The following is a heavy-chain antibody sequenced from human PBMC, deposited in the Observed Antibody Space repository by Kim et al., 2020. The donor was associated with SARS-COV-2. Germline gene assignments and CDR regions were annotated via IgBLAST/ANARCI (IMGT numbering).Heavy chain of an antibody. CDR1: GYTFTGYY. CDR3: ARASVATIRPFDY. J-gene: IGHJ4*02. D-gene: IGHD5-12*01. V-gene: IGHV1-2*06. CDR2: INPNSGDT. Sequence: ASVKVSCKASGYTFTGYYMHWVRQAPGQGLEWMGRINPNSGDTNYAQKFQGRVTMTRDTSISTAYMELSRLRSDDTAVYYCARASVATIRPFDYWGQGTLVTVSS.